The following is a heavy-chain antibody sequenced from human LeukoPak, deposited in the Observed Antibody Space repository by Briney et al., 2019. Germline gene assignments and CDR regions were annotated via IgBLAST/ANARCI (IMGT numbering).Heavy chain of an antibody. CDR3: ARAPLSSGSYFDY. CDR2: ISGSGGST. Sequence: GGSLRLSCAASGFTFSGYAMSWVRQAPGKGLEWVSAISGSGGSTYYADSVKGRFTISRDNSKNTLYLQMNSLRAEDTAVYYCARAPLSSGSYFDYWGQGTLVTVSS. V-gene: IGHV3-23*01. J-gene: IGHJ4*02. D-gene: IGHD6-19*01. CDR1: GFTFSGYA.